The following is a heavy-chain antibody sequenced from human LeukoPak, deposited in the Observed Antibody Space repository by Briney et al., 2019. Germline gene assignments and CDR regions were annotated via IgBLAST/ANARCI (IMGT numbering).Heavy chain of an antibody. CDR2: IYTSGST. V-gene: IGHV4-61*02. CDR1: GGSISSGSYY. Sequence: PSETLSLTCTVSGGSISSGSYYWSWIRQPAGKGLEWIGRIYTSGSTNYNPSLKSRVTISVDTSKNQFSLNLRSVTAADTAIYFCATTYGYWFDPWGQGTLVTVSS. J-gene: IGHJ5*02. D-gene: IGHD5-24*01. CDR3: ATTYGYWFDP.